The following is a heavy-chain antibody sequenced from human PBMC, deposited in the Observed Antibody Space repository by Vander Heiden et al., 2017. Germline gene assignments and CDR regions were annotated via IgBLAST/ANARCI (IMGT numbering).Heavy chain of an antibody. V-gene: IGHV4-34*01. Sequence: QVQLQQWGAGLLKPSETLSLTCAVYGGSFSGSYWSWIRQPPGKGVEWSGEINHSGSTNYNPSLKSRVTISVDTSKNQFSLKLSSVTAADTAVYYCASQLEMATPYYYYGMDVWGQGTTVTVSS. CDR1: GGSFSGSY. J-gene: IGHJ6*02. CDR2: INHSGST. D-gene: IGHD5-12*01. CDR3: ASQLEMATPYYYYGMDV.